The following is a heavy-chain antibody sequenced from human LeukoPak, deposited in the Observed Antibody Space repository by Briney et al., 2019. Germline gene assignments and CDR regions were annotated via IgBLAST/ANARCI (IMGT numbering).Heavy chain of an antibody. CDR2: ISSSSSYI. V-gene: IGHV3-21*01. Sequence: GGSLRLPCAASGFTFSNYSMNWVRQAPGKGLEWVSSISSSSSYIYYADSVKGRFTISRDNAKNSLYLQMNSLRAEDTAVYYCARDSSGSGWYDDAFDIWGQGTMVTVSS. CDR3: ARDSSGSGWYDDAFDI. J-gene: IGHJ3*02. CDR1: GFTFSNYS. D-gene: IGHD6-19*01.